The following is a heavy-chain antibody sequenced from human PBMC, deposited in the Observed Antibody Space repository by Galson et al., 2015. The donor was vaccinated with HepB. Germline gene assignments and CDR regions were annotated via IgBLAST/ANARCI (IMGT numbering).Heavy chain of an antibody. J-gene: IGHJ4*02. CDR2: IYYSGST. V-gene: IGHV4-39*01. Sequence: ETLSLTCTVSGGSISSSSYYWGWIRQPPGKGLEWIGSIYYSGSTYYNPSLKSRVTISVDTSKNQFSLKLSSVTAADTAVYYCARQRAVVVITLEYYFDYWAREPWSPSPQ. CDR3: ARQRAVVVITLEYYFDY. D-gene: IGHD3-22*01. CDR1: GGSISSSSYY.